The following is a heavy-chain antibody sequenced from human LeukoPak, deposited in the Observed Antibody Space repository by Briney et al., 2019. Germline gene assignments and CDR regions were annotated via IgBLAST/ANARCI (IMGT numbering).Heavy chain of an antibody. D-gene: IGHD4-17*01. J-gene: IGHJ5*02. Sequence: ASVKVSCKASGYTFTSYDINWVRQASGQGLEWMGWMSPKSGKTGYAQKFQGRVTITRDTSISTAYMELSSLRSEDTAVYYCARLSSHYGDYKVDPWGQGTLVTVSS. V-gene: IGHV1-8*02. CDR2: MSPKSGKT. CDR1: GYTFTSYD. CDR3: ARLSSHYGDYKVDP.